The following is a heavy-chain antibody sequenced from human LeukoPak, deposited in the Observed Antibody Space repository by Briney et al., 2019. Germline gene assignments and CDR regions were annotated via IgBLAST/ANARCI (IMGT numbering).Heavy chain of an antibody. D-gene: IGHD2-2*01. CDR3: ARDCSSGADYYYYYMDV. CDR2: IKQDGSEK. Sequence: GGSLRLSFAASGFTFSSYWMSWVRQAPGKGLEWVANIKQDGSEKYYVDSVKGRFTISRDNAKNSLYLQMNSLRAEDTAVYYCARDCSSGADYYYYYMDVWGKGTTVTVSS. V-gene: IGHV3-7*01. CDR1: GFTFSSYW. J-gene: IGHJ6*03.